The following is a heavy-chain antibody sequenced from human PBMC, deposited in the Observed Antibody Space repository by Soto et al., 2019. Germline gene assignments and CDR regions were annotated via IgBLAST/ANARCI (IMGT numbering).Heavy chain of an antibody. CDR3: ARYGSGECNRGSCYSPVDY. D-gene: IGHD2-15*01. Sequence: QVQLQESGPGLVKPSQTLSLTCTVSGRSISSVNYYWSWIRQPPGKGLEWIGYIYYSGSTYYNPSLRSRVTTSVNTSQNQFSLKLSSVTGADTAVYYCARYGSGECNRGSCYSPVDYWGQGTLVTVSS. CDR2: IYYSGST. V-gene: IGHV4-30-4*01. J-gene: IGHJ4*02. CDR1: GRSISSVNYY.